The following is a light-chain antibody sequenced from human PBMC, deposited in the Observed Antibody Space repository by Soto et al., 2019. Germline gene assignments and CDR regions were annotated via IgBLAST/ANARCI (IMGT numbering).Light chain of an antibody. J-gene: IGKJ1*01. CDR1: QSVSSNY. CDR2: GAS. V-gene: IGKV3-20*01. Sequence: EIVLTQSPATLSWSPGERATLSCRASQSVSSNYLAWYQRKPGQAPRLLIYGASSRAIDIPDRFSGSGSGTEFTLTISRLQPEDFAVYYCQQYASSPRTFGQGTKVEI. CDR3: QQYASSPRT.